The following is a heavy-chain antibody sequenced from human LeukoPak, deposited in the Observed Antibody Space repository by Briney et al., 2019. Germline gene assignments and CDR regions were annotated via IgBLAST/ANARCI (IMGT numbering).Heavy chain of an antibody. J-gene: IGHJ4*02. V-gene: IGHV3-7*02. CDR2: IKEDGSVK. Sequence: GGSLRLSCAASGFTFSRYWMSWVRQAPGKGLEWVANIKEDGSVKYYVESVKGRFTISRDNAKNSLYLQMNSLRAENTAVYYCAASITMFDYWGQGTLVTVSS. CDR1: GFTFSRYW. D-gene: IGHD3-10*01. CDR3: AASITMFDY.